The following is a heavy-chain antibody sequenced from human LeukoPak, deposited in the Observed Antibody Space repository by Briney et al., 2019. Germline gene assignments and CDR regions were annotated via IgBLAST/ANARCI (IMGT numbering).Heavy chain of an antibody. V-gene: IGHV1-69*04. CDR1: GGTFSSYA. J-gene: IGHJ4*02. CDR3: AREEGDVYETDY. Sequence: ASVKVSCKASGGTFSSYAISWVRQAPGQGLEWMGRIIPILGIANYAQKFQGRVTITADKSTSTAYMELSSLRSEDTAVYYCAREEGDVYETDYWGQGTLVTVSS. D-gene: IGHD5-12*01. CDR2: IIPILGIA.